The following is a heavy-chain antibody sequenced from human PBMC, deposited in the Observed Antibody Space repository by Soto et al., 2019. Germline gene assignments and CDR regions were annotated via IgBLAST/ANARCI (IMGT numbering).Heavy chain of an antibody. CDR2: ISSSGGII. D-gene: IGHD3-16*01. CDR3: AKRQREGEASNTVWDY. CDR1: GFTFATYA. V-gene: IGHV3-23*01. J-gene: IGHJ4*02. Sequence: GGSLRLSCAASGFTFATYAMSWVRQAPGKGLEWVSLISSSGGIIEYADSVKGRFTISRDISVNTLYLQMSSLRAEDTAVYYCAKRQREGEASNTVWDYWGQGTLVTVSS.